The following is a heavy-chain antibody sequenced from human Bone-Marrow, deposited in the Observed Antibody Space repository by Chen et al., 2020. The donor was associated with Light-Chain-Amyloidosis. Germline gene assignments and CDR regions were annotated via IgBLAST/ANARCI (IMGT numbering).Heavy chain of an antibody. D-gene: IGHD5-18*01. CDR3: ATECRDPGYSYGYLNY. J-gene: IGHJ4*02. CDR1: GFSVSRSY. V-gene: IGHV3-53*02. Sequence: EVHLVETGGALIQPGGSLRLSCAASGFSVSRSYMSWVRQAPGKGLEWVSLIYSGGSTYYADFVKGRFTISRDSSKNTVYLQMNSLRAEDTALYYCATECRDPGYSYGYLNYWGQGTLVTVSS. CDR2: IYSGGST.